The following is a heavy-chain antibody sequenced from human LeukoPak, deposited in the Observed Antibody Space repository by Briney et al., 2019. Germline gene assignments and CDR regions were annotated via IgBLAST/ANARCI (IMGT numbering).Heavy chain of an antibody. V-gene: IGHV4-34*01. J-gene: IGHJ6*03. CDR2: INHSGST. D-gene: IGHD6-13*01. CDR3: ARGRSSSWYPSHYYYYHMDV. Sequence: PSETLSLTCAVYGGSFSGYYWSWIRQPPGKGLEWIGEINHSGSTNYNPSLKSRVTISVDTSKNQFSLKLSSVTAADTAVYYCARGRSSSWYPSHYYYYHMDVWGKGTTVTVSS. CDR1: GGSFSGYY.